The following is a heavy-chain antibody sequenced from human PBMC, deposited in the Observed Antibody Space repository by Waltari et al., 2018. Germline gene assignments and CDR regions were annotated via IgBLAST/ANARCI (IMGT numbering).Heavy chain of an antibody. D-gene: IGHD1-1*01. J-gene: IGHJ4*02. V-gene: IGHV3-15*01. Sequence: EVQLVESGGGLVKPGGSLRLSCAASGFTFSKAWMSWVRQAPGKGLEWFGRIKSKADGGTIDYAAPVKGRFTISRDDSKNTLYLQMNSLKTEDTAVYYCTAGTGTSDCDYWGQGTLVTVSS. CDR2: IKSKADGGTI. CDR1: GFTFSKAW. CDR3: TAGTGTSDCDY.